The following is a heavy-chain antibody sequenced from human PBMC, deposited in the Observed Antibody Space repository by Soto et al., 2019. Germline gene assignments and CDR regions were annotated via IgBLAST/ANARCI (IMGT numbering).Heavy chain of an antibody. CDR2: ISGSGGST. J-gene: IGHJ4*02. V-gene: IGHV3-23*01. D-gene: IGHD2-15*01. Sequence: EVQLLESGGGLVQPGGSLRLSCAASGFTFSSYAMSWVRQAPGKGLEWVSAISGSGGSTYYADSVKGRFTISRDNSKNTXYXXMNSLRAEDTAVYYCAKDRAPYCSGGSCYHYYFDYWGQGTLVTVSS. CDR3: AKDRAPYCSGGSCYHYYFDY. CDR1: GFTFSSYA.